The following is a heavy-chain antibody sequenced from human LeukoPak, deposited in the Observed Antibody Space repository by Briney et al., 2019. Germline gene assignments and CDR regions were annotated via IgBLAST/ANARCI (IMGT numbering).Heavy chain of an antibody. V-gene: IGHV1-8*01. CDR2: MNPNSGNT. Sequence: GASVKVSCKASGYAFTSYDINWVRQATGQGLEWMGWMNPNSGNTGYAQKFQRRVTMTRNTSISTAYMELSSLRSEDTAVYYCATYSSSWYGSKYFQHWGQGTLVTVSS. CDR1: GYAFTSYD. J-gene: IGHJ1*01. CDR3: ATYSSSWYGSKYFQH. D-gene: IGHD6-13*01.